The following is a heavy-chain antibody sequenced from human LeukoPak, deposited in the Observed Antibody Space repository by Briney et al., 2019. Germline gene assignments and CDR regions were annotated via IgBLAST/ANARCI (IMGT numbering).Heavy chain of an antibody. D-gene: IGHD6-19*01. J-gene: IGHJ4*02. CDR1: GFTFNSFW. CDR2: IKQDGSEK. Sequence: SGGSLRLSCAASGFTFNSFWMSWVRQAPGKGLEWVASIKQDGSEKSYVGSVKGRFTISRDNAKNSLSLQMNSLRAEDTAVYYCARQRGSGCLDYWGQGTLVTVSS. V-gene: IGHV3-7*01. CDR3: ARQRGSGCLDY.